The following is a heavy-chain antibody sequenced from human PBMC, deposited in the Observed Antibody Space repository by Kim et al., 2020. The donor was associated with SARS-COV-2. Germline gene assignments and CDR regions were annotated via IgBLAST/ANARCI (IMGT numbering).Heavy chain of an antibody. CDR3: VKMYYGSGSDVDY. V-gene: IGHV3-64D*09. J-gene: IGHJ4*02. Sequence: YYDDSVKGRFTISRDNSKNTLYLQMSSLRVEDTAIYYCVKMYYGSGSDVDYWGQGTLVTVSS. D-gene: IGHD3-10*01.